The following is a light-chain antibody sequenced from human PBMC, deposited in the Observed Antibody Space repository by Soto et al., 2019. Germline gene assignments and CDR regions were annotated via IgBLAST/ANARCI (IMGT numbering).Light chain of an antibody. Sequence: EIVMTQSPATLSVSPGESATLSCRASQRISRNLAWYQQKPGQAPRLLIYGASTRATGIPARFSGSGSGTEFTLTISSLQSEDVATYYCQHHHNLPHFGQGTKVDIK. V-gene: IGKV3-15*01. CDR1: QRISRN. CDR2: GAS. J-gene: IGKJ1*01. CDR3: QHHHNLPH.